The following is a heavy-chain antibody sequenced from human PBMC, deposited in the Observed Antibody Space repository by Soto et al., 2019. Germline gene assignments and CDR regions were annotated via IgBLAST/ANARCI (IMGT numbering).Heavy chain of an antibody. CDR3: ARGDLYSGSYYHYYYGMDV. J-gene: IGHJ6*02. CDR2: INHSGST. D-gene: IGHD1-26*01. Sequence: QVQLQQWGAGLLKPSETLSLTCAVYGGSFSGYYWSWIRQPPGKGLEWIGEINHSGSTNYNPSLKRRVTISVDTSKNQFSLKLSSVTAADTAVYHCARGDLYSGSYYHYYYGMDVWGQGTTVTVSS. V-gene: IGHV4-34*01. CDR1: GGSFSGYY.